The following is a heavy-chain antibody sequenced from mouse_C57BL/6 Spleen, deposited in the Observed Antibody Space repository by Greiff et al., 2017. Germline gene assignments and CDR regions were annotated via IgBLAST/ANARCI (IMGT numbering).Heavy chain of an antibody. V-gene: IGHV1-26*01. CDR3: ATYGNYVWFAY. J-gene: IGHJ3*01. Sequence: EVQLQQSGPELVKPGASVKISCKASGYTFTDYYMNWVKQSHGKSLEWIGDINPNNGGTSYNQKFKGKATLTVDKSSSTAYMELRSLTSEDSAVYYCATYGNYVWFAYWGQGTLVTVSA. CDR2: INPNNGGT. CDR1: GYTFTDYY. D-gene: IGHD2-1*01.